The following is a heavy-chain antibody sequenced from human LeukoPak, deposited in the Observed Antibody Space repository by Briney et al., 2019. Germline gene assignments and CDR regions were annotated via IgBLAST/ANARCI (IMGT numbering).Heavy chain of an antibody. J-gene: IGHJ4*02. CDR2: ISYDGSNK. V-gene: IGHV3-30*18. Sequence: PGGSLRLSCAASGFTFSSYGMHWVRQAPGKGLERVAVISYDGSNKYYADSVKGRFTISRDNSKNTLYLQMNSLRAEDTAVYYCAKDVGDFVYDYWGQGTLVTVSS. CDR1: GFTFSSYG. D-gene: IGHD4-17*01. CDR3: AKDVGDFVYDY.